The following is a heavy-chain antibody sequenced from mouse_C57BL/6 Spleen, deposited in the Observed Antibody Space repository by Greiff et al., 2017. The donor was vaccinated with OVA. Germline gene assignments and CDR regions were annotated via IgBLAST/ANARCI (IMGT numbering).Heavy chain of an antibody. CDR2: IDPSDSET. CDR1: GYTFTSYW. D-gene: IGHD2-2*01. CDR3: ARRGYDGFDY. Sequence: VQLKQPGAELVRPGSSVKLSCKASGYTFTSYWMHWVKQRPIQGLEWIGNIDPSDSETHYNQKFKDKATLTVDKSSSTAYMQLSSLTSEDSAVYYCARRGYDGFDYWGQGTTLTVSS. V-gene: IGHV1-52*01. J-gene: IGHJ2*01.